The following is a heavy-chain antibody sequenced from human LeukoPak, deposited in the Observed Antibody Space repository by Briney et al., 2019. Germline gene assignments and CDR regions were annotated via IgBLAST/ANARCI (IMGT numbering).Heavy chain of an antibody. Sequence: SQTLSLTCTVSGGSISSGGYYWSWIRQHPGKGLEWIGYIYYSGSTYYNPSLKSRVTLSVDTSKNQFSLKLSSVTAADTAVYYCARGLHYYDSSGSQGHAFDIWGQGTMVTVSS. D-gene: IGHD3-22*01. CDR2: IYYSGST. V-gene: IGHV4-31*03. CDR1: GGSISSGGYY. J-gene: IGHJ3*02. CDR3: ARGLHYYDSSGSQGHAFDI.